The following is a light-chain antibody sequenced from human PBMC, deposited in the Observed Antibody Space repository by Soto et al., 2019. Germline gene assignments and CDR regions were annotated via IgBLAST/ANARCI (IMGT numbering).Light chain of an antibody. V-gene: IGLV2-14*01. CDR3: SSYTSSSTLYV. J-gene: IGLJ1*01. CDR2: EVS. CDR1: SSDVGGYNY. Sequence: QSALTQPASVSGSPGHSITLSCTGTSSDVGGYNYFSWYQQHPGKAPKLMIYEVSNRPSGVSNRFSGSKSGNTASLTISGLQAEDEADYYCSSYTSSSTLYVFGTGTKLTVL.